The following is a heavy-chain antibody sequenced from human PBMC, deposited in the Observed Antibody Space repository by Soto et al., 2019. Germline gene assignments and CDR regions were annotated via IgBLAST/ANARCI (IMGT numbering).Heavy chain of an antibody. V-gene: IGHV1-69*08. D-gene: IGHD3-10*01. Sequence: QVQLVQSGAEVKKPGSSVKVSCKSSVGTFSSYTISWGRQAPGQGLEWMGRIIPSLGIANYAQKFQGRVTITADKSTSTAYMELRSLRSEDTAVFYCAREGVYGSGSYLSYYYCGMEVWGQGTTVTVSS. J-gene: IGHJ6*01. CDR3: AREGVYGSGSYLSYYYCGMEV. CDR2: IIPSLGIA. CDR1: VGTFSSYT.